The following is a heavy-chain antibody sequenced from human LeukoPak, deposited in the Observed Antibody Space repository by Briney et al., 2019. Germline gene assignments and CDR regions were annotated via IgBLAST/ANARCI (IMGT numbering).Heavy chain of an antibody. CDR3: VYGGSYYVA. V-gene: IGHV3-7*01. Sequence: GGSLRLSCAASGFTFASYWMTWVRQAPGKGLELVANIKEDGSEKYYVDSVKGRFTISRDNAKNSLYLQMNRLRAEDTALYYCVYGGSYYVAWGQGTPVTVSS. CDR2: IKEDGSEK. D-gene: IGHD1-26*01. CDR1: GFTFASYW. J-gene: IGHJ5*02.